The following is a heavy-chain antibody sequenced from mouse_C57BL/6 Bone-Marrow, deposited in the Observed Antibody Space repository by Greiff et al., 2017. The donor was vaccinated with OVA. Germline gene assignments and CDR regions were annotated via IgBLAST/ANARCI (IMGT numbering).Heavy chain of an antibody. J-gene: IGHJ2*01. CDR2: IDPENGDT. CDR3: TNMSNYDFDY. Sequence: VQLQQSGAELVRPGASVKLSCTASGFNIKDDYMHWVKQRPEQGLEWIGWIDPENGDTEYASKFQGKATITADTSSNTAYLQLSSLTSEDTAVYYCTNMSNYDFDYWGQGTTLTVSS. D-gene: IGHD2-5*01. CDR1: GFNIKDDY. V-gene: IGHV14-4*01.